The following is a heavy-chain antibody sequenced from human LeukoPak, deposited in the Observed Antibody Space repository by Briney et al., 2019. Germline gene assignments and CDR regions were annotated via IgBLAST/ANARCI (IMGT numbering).Heavy chain of an antibody. CDR1: GYTFTGYF. V-gene: IGHV1-2*02. Sequence: ASVKVSCKASGYTFTGYFMHWVRQAPGQGLEWMGWIIPNSGGTSYAQKFQGRVTMTRDTSISTAYMELSRLRSDDTAVYYCATGDIAAAGIVYWGQGTLVTVSS. CDR2: IIPNSGGT. CDR3: ATGDIAAAGIVY. J-gene: IGHJ4*02. D-gene: IGHD6-13*01.